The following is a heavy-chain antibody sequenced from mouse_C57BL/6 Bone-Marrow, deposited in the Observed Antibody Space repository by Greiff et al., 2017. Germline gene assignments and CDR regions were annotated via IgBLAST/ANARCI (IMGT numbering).Heavy chain of an antibody. D-gene: IGHD2-4*01. CDR2: ISSGGSYT. CDR3: ARRGLRVSAWCAY. Sequence: VQLKESGGDLVKPGGSLKLSCAASGFTFSSYGMSWVRQTPDKRLEWVATISSGGSYTYYPDSVKGRFTISRDNANNTLYLQMSSLKSEDTAMYYCARRGLRVSAWCAYWGQGTLVTVSA. CDR1: GFTFSSYG. V-gene: IGHV5-6*01. J-gene: IGHJ3*01.